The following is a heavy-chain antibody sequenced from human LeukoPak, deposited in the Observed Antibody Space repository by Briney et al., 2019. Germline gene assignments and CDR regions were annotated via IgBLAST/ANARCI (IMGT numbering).Heavy chain of an antibody. CDR3: AVCTSSYSYFDY. CDR2: MYYSGST. J-gene: IGHJ4*02. CDR1: GGSISSISYY. D-gene: IGHD1-26*01. V-gene: IGHV4-39*07. Sequence: SETLSLTCNVSGGSISSISYYWGWIRQPPGKELEWIGSMYYSGSTYYNPSLKSRVTISVDTSKNQFSLKLSSVTDADTAVYYCAVCTSSYSYFDYWGQGTLVPVSS.